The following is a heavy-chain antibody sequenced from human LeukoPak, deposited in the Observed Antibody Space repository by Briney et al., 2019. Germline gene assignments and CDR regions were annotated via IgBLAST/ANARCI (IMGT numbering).Heavy chain of an antibody. V-gene: IGHV3-21*01. CDR1: GFTFSSYS. Sequence: GGSLRLSCAASGFTFSSYSMNWVRQAPGKGLEWVSSISSSSSYIYYADSVKGRFTVSRDNAKNSLYLQMNSLRAEDTAVYYCARDIAAAPIDYWGQGTLVTVSS. CDR2: ISSSSSYI. J-gene: IGHJ4*02. CDR3: ARDIAAAPIDY. D-gene: IGHD6-13*01.